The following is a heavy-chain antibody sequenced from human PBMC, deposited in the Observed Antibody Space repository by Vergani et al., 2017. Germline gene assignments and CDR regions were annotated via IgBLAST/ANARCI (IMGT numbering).Heavy chain of an antibody. Sequence: QVQLVQSGAEVKKPGASVKVSCKASGYTFTSYYMPWVRQAPGQGLEWMGIINPSGGSTSYAQKFQGRVTMTRDTSTSTVYMELSSLRSEDTAVYYCARHGRKIGAFDYWGQGTLVTVSS. D-gene: IGHD2/OR15-2a*01. CDR3: ARHGRKIGAFDY. CDR2: INPSGGST. CDR1: GYTFTSYY. J-gene: IGHJ4*02. V-gene: IGHV1-46*03.